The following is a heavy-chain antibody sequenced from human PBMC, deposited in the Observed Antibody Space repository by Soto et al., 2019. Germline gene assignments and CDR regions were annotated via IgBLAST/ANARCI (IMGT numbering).Heavy chain of an antibody. CDR3: ARDGVMYGDYANPPLVR. V-gene: IGHV3-33*01. Sequence: GGSLRLSCAASGFTFSSYGMHWVRQAPGKGLEWVAVIWYDGSNKYYADSVKGRFTISRDNSKNTLYLQMNSLRAEDTAVYYCARDGVMYGDYANPPLVRWGQGTLVTVSS. D-gene: IGHD4-17*01. CDR1: GFTFSSYG. CDR2: IWYDGSNK. J-gene: IGHJ4*02.